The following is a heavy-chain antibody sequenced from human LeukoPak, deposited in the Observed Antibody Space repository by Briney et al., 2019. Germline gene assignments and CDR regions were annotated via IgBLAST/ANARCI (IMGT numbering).Heavy chain of an antibody. Sequence: GSLRLSCAASGFTFSGYWSWIRQPPGKGLEWIGEINHSGSTNYNPSLKSRVTISVDTSKNQFSLKLSSVTAADTAVYYCARAGYSSGWYLPFDYWGQGTLVTVSS. J-gene: IGHJ4*02. V-gene: IGHV4-34*01. D-gene: IGHD6-19*01. CDR1: GFTFSGY. CDR2: INHSGST. CDR3: ARAGYSSGWYLPFDY.